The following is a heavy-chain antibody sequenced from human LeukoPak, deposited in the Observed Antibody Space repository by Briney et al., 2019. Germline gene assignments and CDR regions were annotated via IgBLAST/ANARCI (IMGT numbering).Heavy chain of an antibody. V-gene: IGHV3-30-3*01. Sequence: PGGSLRLSCAASGFTFSSYAMHWVRQAPGKGLEWVAVISYDRSNKYYADSVKGRFTISRDNSKNTLYLQMNSLRAEDTAVYYCAGTSADSSGFQHWGQGTLVTVSS. J-gene: IGHJ1*01. D-gene: IGHD6-6*01. CDR2: ISYDRSNK. CDR3: AGTSADSSGFQH. CDR1: GFTFSSYA.